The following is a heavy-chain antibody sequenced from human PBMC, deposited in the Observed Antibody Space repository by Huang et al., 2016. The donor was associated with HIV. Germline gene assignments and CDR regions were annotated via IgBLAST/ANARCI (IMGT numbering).Heavy chain of an antibody. V-gene: IGHV1-69*13. CDR3: ARSGPRWGLATIWTLVY. Sequence: QVQLVQSGAEVKKPGSSVKLSCQSSGGGSSSYAISWVRQARGQGLEWMGGNIPIFGKTDYAPRFQGRVTITADESTNTAYIELSSLEYDDTALYYCARSGPRWGLATIWTLVYWGQGTLVTVSS. D-gene: IGHD5-12*01. CDR1: GGGSSSYA. CDR2: NIPIFGKT. J-gene: IGHJ4*02.